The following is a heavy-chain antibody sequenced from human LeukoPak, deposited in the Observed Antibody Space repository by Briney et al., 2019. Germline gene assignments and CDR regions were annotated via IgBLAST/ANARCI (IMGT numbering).Heavy chain of an antibody. J-gene: IGHJ4*02. CDR1: GSTFSSYG. D-gene: IGHD5-18*01. Sequence: ASVKVSFKASGSTFSSYGISGVRQAPAQGHEWMGWIGAYNANTNYAHTLYGRVIMTTDTSTSTAYMELRSLSSDDTALYYCARYSSGYDDYWGQGTLVTVSS. V-gene: IGHV1-18*01. CDR2: IGAYNANT. CDR3: ARYSSGYDDY.